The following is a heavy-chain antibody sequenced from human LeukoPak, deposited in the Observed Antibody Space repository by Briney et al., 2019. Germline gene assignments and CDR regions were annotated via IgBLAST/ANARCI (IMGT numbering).Heavy chain of an antibody. V-gene: IGHV5-51*01. J-gene: IGHJ5*02. Sequence: GESLKISCKGSGYSFTSYWIGWVRQMPGKGLEWMGIIYPGDSDTRYSPSFQGQVTISADKSISTAYLQWSSLKASDTAMYCCARRLGHGYSSSWDDNWFDPWGQGTLVTVSS. D-gene: IGHD6-13*01. CDR3: ARRLGHGYSSSWDDNWFDP. CDR1: GYSFTSYW. CDR2: IYPGDSDT.